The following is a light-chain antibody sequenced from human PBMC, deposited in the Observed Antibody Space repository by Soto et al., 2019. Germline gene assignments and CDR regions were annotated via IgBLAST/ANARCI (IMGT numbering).Light chain of an antibody. J-gene: IGKJ1*01. CDR2: AAS. Sequence: DIQMTQSPSSLSASVGDRVTITCRASQSISSYLNWYQQKPGKAPKLLIYAASSLQSGVPSRFSGSGSGTDFTLTISRLQPEDLGTYYCQQSYSTPPTFGQGTKVEIK. CDR1: QSISSY. CDR3: QQSYSTPPT. V-gene: IGKV1-39*01.